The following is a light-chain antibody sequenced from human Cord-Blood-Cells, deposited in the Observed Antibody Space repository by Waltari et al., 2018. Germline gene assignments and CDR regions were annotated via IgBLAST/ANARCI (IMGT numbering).Light chain of an antibody. Sequence: SYELTQPPSVSVSPGQTASITCSGDKLGDKYARWYQQKPGQSPVLVIYQDSKRPSGIPERFSGSNSGNTATLTISGTQAMDEADYYCQAWDSSTPAVVFGGGTKLTVL. J-gene: IGLJ2*01. CDR2: QDS. V-gene: IGLV3-1*01. CDR1: KLGDKY. CDR3: QAWDSSTPAVV.